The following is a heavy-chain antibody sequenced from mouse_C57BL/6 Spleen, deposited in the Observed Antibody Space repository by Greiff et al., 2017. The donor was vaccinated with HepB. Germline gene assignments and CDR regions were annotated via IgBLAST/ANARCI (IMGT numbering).Heavy chain of an antibody. D-gene: IGHD2-10*01. CDR2: IYPGSGNT. V-gene: IGHV1-76*01. CDR3: ARTYYGNYWFAY. J-gene: IGHJ3*01. CDR1: GYTFTDYY. Sequence: QVQLKQSGAELVRPGASVKLSCKASGYTFTDYYINWVKQRPGQGLEWIARIYPGSGNTYYNEKFKGKATLTAEKSSSTAYMQLSSLTSEDSAVYFCARTYYGNYWFAYWGQGTLVTVSA.